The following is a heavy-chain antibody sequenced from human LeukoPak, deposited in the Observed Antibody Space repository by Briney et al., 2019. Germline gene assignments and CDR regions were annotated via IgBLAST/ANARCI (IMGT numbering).Heavy chain of an antibody. CDR3: VRDRGYCSGGTCYALWDY. V-gene: IGHV3-7*01. Sequence: GGSLRLSCAASGFTFSNYGMTWVGKPPGKGLEWLAQIKEDGGEKHYVDPVKGRFTISRDNAKNSLCLQMNSLRAEDTAMYYCVRDRGYCSGGTCYALWDYWGQGTLVTVSS. CDR1: GFTFSNYG. CDR2: IKEDGGEK. D-gene: IGHD2-15*01. J-gene: IGHJ4*02.